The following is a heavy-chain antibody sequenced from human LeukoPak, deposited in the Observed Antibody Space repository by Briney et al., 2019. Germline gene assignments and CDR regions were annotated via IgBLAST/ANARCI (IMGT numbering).Heavy chain of an antibody. V-gene: IGHV3-49*03. J-gene: IGHJ4*02. Sequence: GGSLRLSCTASGFTFGDYAMSWFRQAPGKGLEWVGFIRSKAYGGTTEYAASVKGRFTISRDDSKSIAYLQMNSLKTEDTAVYYCTRRSYYYDSSGHLSFAYWGQGTLVTVSS. CDR3: TRRSYYYDSSGHLSFAY. CDR2: IRSKAYGGTT. CDR1: GFTFGDYA. D-gene: IGHD3-22*01.